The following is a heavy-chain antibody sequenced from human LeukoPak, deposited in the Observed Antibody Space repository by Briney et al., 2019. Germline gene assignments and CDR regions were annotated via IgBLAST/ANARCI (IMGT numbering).Heavy chain of an antibody. J-gene: IGHJ4*02. CDR1: WYGLSNHW. Sequence: LGGSLKIFCKGSWYGLSNHWIGRGRPMPGKGPGGMGIIYPGDSDTRYSPSFQGQVTISADKSISTAYLQWSSLKASDTAMYYCARRDSGFEFFDYWGQGTLVTVSS. CDR3: ARRDSGFEFFDY. D-gene: IGHD5-12*01. CDR2: IYPGDSDT. V-gene: IGHV5-51*01.